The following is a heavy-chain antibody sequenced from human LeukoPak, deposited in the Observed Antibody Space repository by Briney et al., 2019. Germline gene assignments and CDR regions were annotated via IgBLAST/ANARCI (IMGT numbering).Heavy chain of an antibody. J-gene: IGHJ5*02. CDR3: ASVWSRRYSYPQAGFDP. V-gene: IGHV4-59*08. CDR1: GGSISSYY. CDR2: IYYSGST. D-gene: IGHD5-18*01. Sequence: SETLSLTCTVSGGSISSYYWSWLRQPPGKGLEWMGYIYYSGSTNYNPSLKSRVTISVDTSKNQFSLKLSSVTAADTAVYYCASVWSRRYSYPQAGFDPWGQGTLVTVSS.